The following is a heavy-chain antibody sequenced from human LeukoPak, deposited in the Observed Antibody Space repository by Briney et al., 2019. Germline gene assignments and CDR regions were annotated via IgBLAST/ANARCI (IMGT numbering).Heavy chain of an antibody. Sequence: GGSLRLSCAASGFTFSNFAMSWVRQAPGKGLEWVSAMSSVTYYADSVKGRFTISRDDSKSTLFLQLNSLRAEDTAVYYCAKDWPSEWQQLPDYDAFDIWGQGTMVTVSS. V-gene: IGHV3-23*01. J-gene: IGHJ3*02. CDR1: GFTFSNFA. CDR3: AKDWPSEWQQLPDYDAFDI. D-gene: IGHD6-13*01. CDR2: MSSVT.